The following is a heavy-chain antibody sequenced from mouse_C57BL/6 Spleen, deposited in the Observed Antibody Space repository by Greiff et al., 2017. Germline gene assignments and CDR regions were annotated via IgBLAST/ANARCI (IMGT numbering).Heavy chain of an antibody. D-gene: IGHD1-1*01. CDR2: IYPGSGST. J-gene: IGHJ2*01. V-gene: IGHV1-55*01. CDR1: GYTFTSYW. CDR3: ARSSAFTTVVAEGYYFDY. Sequence: QVQLQQPGAELVKPGASVKMSCKASGYTFTSYWITWVKQRPGQGLEWIGDIYPGSGSTNYNEKFKSKATLTVDTSSSTAYMQLSSLTSEDSAVYYCARSSAFTTVVAEGYYFDYWGQGTTLTVSS.